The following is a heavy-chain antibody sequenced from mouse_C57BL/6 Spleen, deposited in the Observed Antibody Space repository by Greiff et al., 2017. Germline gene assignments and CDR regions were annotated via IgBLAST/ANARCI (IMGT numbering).Heavy chain of an antibody. D-gene: IGHD3-2*02. CDR3: ARVEQLRLRAWFAY. Sequence: EVKLVESGGGLVKPGGSLKLSCAASGFTFSSYAMSWVRQTPEKRLEWVANISDGGSYTYYPDNVKGRFTISRDNAKNNLYLQMSHLKSEDTAMYYCARVEQLRLRAWFAYWGQGTLVTVSA. J-gene: IGHJ3*01. CDR2: ISDGGSYT. V-gene: IGHV5-4*03. CDR1: GFTFSSYA.